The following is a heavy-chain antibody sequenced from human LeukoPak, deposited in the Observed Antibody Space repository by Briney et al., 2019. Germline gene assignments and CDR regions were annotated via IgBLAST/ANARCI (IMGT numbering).Heavy chain of an antibody. CDR3: ATRYCSGGSCYSRHY. J-gene: IGHJ4*02. Sequence: ASVKVSCKVSGYTLTELSMHWVRQAPGKGLEWMGGFDPEDGETIYAQKFQGRVTMTEDTSTDTAYMELSSLRSEDTAVYYCATRYCSGGSCYSRHYWGQGTLVTVSS. CDR2: FDPEDGET. CDR1: GYTLTELS. V-gene: IGHV1-24*01. D-gene: IGHD2-15*01.